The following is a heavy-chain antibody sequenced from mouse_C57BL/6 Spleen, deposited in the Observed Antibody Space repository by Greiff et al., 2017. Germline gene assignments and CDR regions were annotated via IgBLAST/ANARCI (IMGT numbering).Heavy chain of an antibody. Sequence: VQLQQPGAELVMPGASVKLSCKASGYTFTSYWMHWVKQRPGQGLEWIGEIDPSDSYTNYNQKFKGKSTLTVDKSSSTAYMQLSSLTSEDSAVYYCARFYYGYPSMDYWGQGTSVTVSS. CDR1: GYTFTSYW. V-gene: IGHV1-69*01. CDR3: ARFYYGYPSMDY. CDR2: IDPSDSYT. D-gene: IGHD2-2*01. J-gene: IGHJ4*01.